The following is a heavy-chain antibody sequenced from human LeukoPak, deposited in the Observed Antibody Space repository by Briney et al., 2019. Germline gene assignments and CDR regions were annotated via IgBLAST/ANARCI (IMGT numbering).Heavy chain of an antibody. D-gene: IGHD3-22*01. CDR3: ARVGNYYDSSGYYPIDAFDI. CDR2: IYTSGST. J-gene: IGHJ3*02. Sequence: SETLSLTCTVSGGSISSGSYYWSWIRQPAGKGLEWIGRIYTSGSTNYNPSLKSRVTISVDTSKNQFSLKLSSVTAADTAVYYCARVGNYYDSSGYYPIDAFDIWGQGTMVTVSS. V-gene: IGHV4-61*02. CDR1: GGSISSGSYY.